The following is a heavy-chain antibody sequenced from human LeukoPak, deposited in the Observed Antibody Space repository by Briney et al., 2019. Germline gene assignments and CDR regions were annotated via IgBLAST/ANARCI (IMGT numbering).Heavy chain of an antibody. CDR2: IYTSGRT. J-gene: IGHJ4*02. CDR3: ARDPQLGPFDY. D-gene: IGHD6-6*01. Sequence: SETLSLTCTVSGGSISSYYWSWIRQPAGKGLEWIGRIYTSGRTNYNPSLKSRVTMSVDTPKKQFSLELSSVTAADTAVYYCARDPQLGPFDYWGQGTLVTVSS. V-gene: IGHV4-4*07. CDR1: GGSISSYY.